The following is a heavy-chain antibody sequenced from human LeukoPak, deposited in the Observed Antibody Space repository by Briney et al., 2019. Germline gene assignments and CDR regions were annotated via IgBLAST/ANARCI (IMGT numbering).Heavy chain of an antibody. Sequence: SVKVSCKASGGAFSSYAISWVRQAPGQGLEWMGGIIPIFGTANHAQKFQGRVTITTDESTSTAYMELSSLRSEDTAVYYCARAASTGTFDYYYYYMDVWGKGTTVTVSS. CDR1: GGAFSSYA. J-gene: IGHJ6*03. V-gene: IGHV1-69*05. D-gene: IGHD1-1*01. CDR2: IIPIFGTA. CDR3: ARAASTGTFDYYYYYMDV.